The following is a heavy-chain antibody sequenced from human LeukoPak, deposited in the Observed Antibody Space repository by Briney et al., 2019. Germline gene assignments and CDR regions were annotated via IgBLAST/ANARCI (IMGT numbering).Heavy chain of an antibody. Sequence: PSETLSLTCTVSGGSISSYYWSWIRQPPGKGLEWIGYISYSGSTDYNPSLKSRVTISVDTSKNQFSLKLSSVTAADTAVYYCARGYGSGNYYPKDYWGQGTLVTVSS. D-gene: IGHD3-10*01. V-gene: IGHV4-59*12. CDR3: ARGYGSGNYYPKDY. CDR2: ISYSGST. CDR1: GGSISSYY. J-gene: IGHJ4*02.